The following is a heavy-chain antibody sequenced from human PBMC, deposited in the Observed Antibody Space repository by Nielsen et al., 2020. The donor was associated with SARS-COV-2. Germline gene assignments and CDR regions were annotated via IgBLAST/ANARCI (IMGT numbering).Heavy chain of an antibody. Sequence: SVKVSCKASGGTFSSYAISWVRQAPGQGLEWMGRIIPILGIANYAQKFQGRVTITADKSTSTAYMELSSLRSEDTAVYYCASYMGLSSWYEIDYWGQGTLVIVSS. J-gene: IGHJ4*02. CDR1: GGTFSSYA. CDR2: IIPILGIA. V-gene: IGHV1-69*04. D-gene: IGHD6-13*01. CDR3: ASYMGLSSWYEIDY.